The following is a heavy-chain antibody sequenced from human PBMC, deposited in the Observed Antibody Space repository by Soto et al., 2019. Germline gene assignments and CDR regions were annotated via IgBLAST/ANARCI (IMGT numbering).Heavy chain of an antibody. CDR2: INPSGGST. V-gene: IGHV1-46*03. CDR3: ARDCVYYDSSADAFDI. CDR1: GYTFTSYY. Sequence: GASVKVSCKASGYTFTSYYMHWVRQAPGQGLEWMGIINPSGGSTSYAQKFQGRVTMTRDTSTITVYMELSSLRSEDTAVYYCARDCVYYDSSADAFDIWGQGTMVTVSS. J-gene: IGHJ3*02. D-gene: IGHD3-22*01.